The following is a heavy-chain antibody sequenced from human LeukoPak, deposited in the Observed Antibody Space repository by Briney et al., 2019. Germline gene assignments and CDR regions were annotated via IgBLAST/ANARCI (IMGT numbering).Heavy chain of an antibody. J-gene: IGHJ4*02. Sequence: SQTLSLTCAVSGGFISSGGYSWSWIRQPPGKGLEWIGYIYYSGSTNYNPSLKSRVTISVDTSKNQFSLKLSSVTAADTAVYYCARGVGATTLRFDYWGQGTLVTVSS. CDR1: GGFISSGGYS. V-gene: IGHV4-30-4*07. CDR2: IYYSGST. CDR3: ARGVGATTLRFDY. D-gene: IGHD1-26*01.